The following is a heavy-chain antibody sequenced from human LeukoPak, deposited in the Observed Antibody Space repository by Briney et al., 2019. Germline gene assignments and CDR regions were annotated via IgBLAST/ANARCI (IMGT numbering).Heavy chain of an antibody. Sequence: PGGSLRLSCAASGFTFSSYAMHWVRQAPGKGLEWVAVISYDGSNKYYADSVKGRFTISRDNSKNTLYLQMNSLRAEDTAVYYCARKYYYGSGSSHYFDYWGQGTLVTVSS. CDR1: GFTFSSYA. J-gene: IGHJ4*02. D-gene: IGHD3-10*01. CDR2: ISYDGSNK. CDR3: ARKYYYGSGSSHYFDY. V-gene: IGHV3-30-3*01.